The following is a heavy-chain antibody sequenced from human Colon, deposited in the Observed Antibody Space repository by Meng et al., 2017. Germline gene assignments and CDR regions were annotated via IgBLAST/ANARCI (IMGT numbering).Heavy chain of an antibody. V-gene: IGHV3-30*01. CDR3: ARGSSIYYDFWSGYYNGDY. J-gene: IGHJ4*02. Sequence: GGSLRLSCAASGFTFSSYAMHWVRQAPGKGLEWVAVISSDGSNKYYADSVKGRFTISRDNSKNTLYLQMNSLRAEDTAVYYCARGSSIYYDFWSGYYNGDYWGQGTLVTVSS. CDR2: ISSDGSNK. CDR1: GFTFSSYA. D-gene: IGHD3-3*01.